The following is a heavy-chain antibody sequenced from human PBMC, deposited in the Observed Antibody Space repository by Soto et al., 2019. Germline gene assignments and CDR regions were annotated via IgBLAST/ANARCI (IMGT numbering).Heavy chain of an antibody. V-gene: IGHV3-15*07. Sequence: EVQLVESGGGLVKPGGSLRLSCAASGFTFTNAWMNWVRQTPGKGLEWVGRVRSKTDGGTADYSAPVKGRFTISRAESKDTLYLQMNSLETEHTGLYYCTTDGGSDWSGAHYWGQGTRVTVSP. CDR3: TTDGGSDWSGAHY. J-gene: IGHJ4*02. D-gene: IGHD6-19*01. CDR2: VRSKTDGGTA. CDR1: GFTFTNAW.